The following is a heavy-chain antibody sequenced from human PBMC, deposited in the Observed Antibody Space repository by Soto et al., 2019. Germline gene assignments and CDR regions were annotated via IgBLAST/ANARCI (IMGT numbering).Heavy chain of an antibody. CDR2: IYHNGET. CDR1: GDSITAYY. Sequence: QMQLQESGPGLVKPSETLSLICSVSGDSITAYYLSWLRQSPGKELEWIGYIYHNGETNYNPSLQRRVTISADTSKTQFSLRLSSVTAADTGVYYCARDKGGEFLKGSGMDVWGQGTTVIVSS. D-gene: IGHD3-10*01. J-gene: IGHJ6*02. V-gene: IGHV4-59*01. CDR3: ARDKGGEFLKGSGMDV.